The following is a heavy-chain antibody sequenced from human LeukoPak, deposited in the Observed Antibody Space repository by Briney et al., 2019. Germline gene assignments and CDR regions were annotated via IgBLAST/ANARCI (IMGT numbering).Heavy chain of an antibody. CDR1: GGSISSADYY. CDR2: IYHSGST. D-gene: IGHD6-6*01. CDR3: ARHRKSARNYLYYYMDV. Sequence: PSQTLSLTCTVSGGSISSADYYWSWIRQPPGKGLEWIGHIYHSGSTYYNPSLKSRVTMSVDRSKNQFSLNLTSVTAADTALYYCARHRKSARNYLYYYMDVWGKGTTVTVSS. J-gene: IGHJ6*03. V-gene: IGHV4-30-2*01.